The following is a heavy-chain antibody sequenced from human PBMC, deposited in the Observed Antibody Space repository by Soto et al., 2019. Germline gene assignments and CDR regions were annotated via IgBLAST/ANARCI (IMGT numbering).Heavy chain of an antibody. Sequence: LRLSCAASGFTFSSYAMHWVRQAPGKGLEWVAVISYDGSNKYYADSVKGRFTISRDNSKNTLYLQMNSLRAEDTAVYYCARATSLAYYYYYGMDVWGQGTTVTVSS. CDR3: ARATSLAYYYYYGMDV. J-gene: IGHJ6*02. CDR1: GFTFSSYA. V-gene: IGHV3-30-3*01. CDR2: ISYDGSNK.